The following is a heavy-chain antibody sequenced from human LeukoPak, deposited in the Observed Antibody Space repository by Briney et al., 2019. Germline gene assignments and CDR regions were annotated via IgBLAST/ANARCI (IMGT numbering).Heavy chain of an antibody. V-gene: IGHV4-4*07. CDR3: ARDRRWELLDAFDI. J-gene: IGHJ3*02. CDR1: GGSISSYY. D-gene: IGHD1-26*01. CDR2: IYTSGST. Sequence: SETLSLTCTVSGGSISSYYWSWIRQPAGKGLEWIGRIYTSGSTNYNPSLKSRVTMSVDTSKNQFSLKLSSVTAADTAVYYCARDRRWELLDAFDIWGQGTMVTVSS.